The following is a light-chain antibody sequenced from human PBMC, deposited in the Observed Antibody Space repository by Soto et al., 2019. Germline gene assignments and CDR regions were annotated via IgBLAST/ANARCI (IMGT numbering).Light chain of an antibody. Sequence: EVMMTQSPGTLSVSPGDRATLSCRANQSINNNLAWYQYKPGQAPRLLIYGASTRATNIPARFSGSGSGTEFTLTINSLQSEDFAIYYCQQSNNWLTFGGGTKVDIK. CDR1: QSINNN. CDR3: QQSNNWLT. J-gene: IGKJ4*01. CDR2: GAS. V-gene: IGKV3-15*01.